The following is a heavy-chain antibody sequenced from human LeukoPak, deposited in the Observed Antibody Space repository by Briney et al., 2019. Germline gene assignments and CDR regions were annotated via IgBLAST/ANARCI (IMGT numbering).Heavy chain of an antibody. CDR3: ARESFTVTTFFDY. Sequence: SVKVSCKASGGTFSSYAISWVPQAPGQGLESMGGIIPIFGTATYAQKFQGRVTITADESTSTAYMELSSLRSEDTAVYYCARESFTVTTFFDYWGQGTLVTVSS. J-gene: IGHJ4*02. CDR1: GGTFSSYA. D-gene: IGHD4-17*01. V-gene: IGHV1-69*01. CDR2: IIPIFGTA.